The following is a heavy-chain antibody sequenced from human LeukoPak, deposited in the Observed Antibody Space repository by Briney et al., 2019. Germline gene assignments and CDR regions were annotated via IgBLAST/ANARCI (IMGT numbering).Heavy chain of an antibody. V-gene: IGHV1-2*02. CDR3: ARADFIDAGPYLIGP. CDR1: GYSFTDYY. J-gene: IGHJ5*02. D-gene: IGHD3-3*01. Sequence: GASVRVSCKTSGYSFTDYYIHWVRQAPGQGLEWMAWINTKTRRTSSARKFQGRVTMTRDPSITTVYMDMAWLTSDDTAIYFCARADFIDAGPYLIGPWGQGTLVTVSS. CDR2: INTKTRRT.